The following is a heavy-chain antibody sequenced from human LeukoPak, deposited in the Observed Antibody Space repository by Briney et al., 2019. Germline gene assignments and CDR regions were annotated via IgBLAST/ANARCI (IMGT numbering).Heavy chain of an antibody. V-gene: IGHV1-69*01. CDR1: GGTFSSYA. CDR3: ARSGTYDFWSGYFNWFDP. D-gene: IGHD3-3*01. J-gene: IGHJ5*02. Sequence: SVKVSCKAPGGTFSSYAISWVRQAPGQGLEWMGGIIPIFGTANYAQKFQGRVTITADESTSTAYMELSSLRSEDTAVYYCARSGTYDFWSGYFNWFDPWGQGTLVTVSS. CDR2: IIPIFGTA.